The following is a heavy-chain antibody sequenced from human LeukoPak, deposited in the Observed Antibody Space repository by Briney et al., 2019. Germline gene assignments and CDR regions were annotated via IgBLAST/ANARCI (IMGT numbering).Heavy chain of an antibody. Sequence: GGSLRLSCTASGFSVSTSTMTWVRQAPGKGPQWVANMMREGIKYVDSVKGRFTISRDNAKNSLYLQMNSLRAEDTAVYYCAREGGSGTYAFDVWGQGTMVTVSS. D-gene: IGHD3-10*01. V-gene: IGHV3-7*03. CDR2: MMREGIK. CDR1: GFSVSTST. J-gene: IGHJ3*01. CDR3: AREGGSGTYAFDV.